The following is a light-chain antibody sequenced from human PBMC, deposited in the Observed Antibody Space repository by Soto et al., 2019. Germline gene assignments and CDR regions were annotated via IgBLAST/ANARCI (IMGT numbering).Light chain of an antibody. CDR3: QQYYSTPPNG. V-gene: IGKV4-1*01. Sequence: DIVMTQSPDSLAVSLGERATINCKSCQRVLYSSNNKNYIAWYQQTPGHPPKLLISCAATIESRVPDRFGGSGSGTDFTLAISSLQAESVAVSYGQQYYSTPPNGFGQGTRLEIK. J-gene: IGKJ5*01. CDR1: QRVLYSSNNKNY. CDR2: CAA.